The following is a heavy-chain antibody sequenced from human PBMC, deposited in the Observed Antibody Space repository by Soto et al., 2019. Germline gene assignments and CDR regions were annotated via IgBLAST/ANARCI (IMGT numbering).Heavy chain of an antibody. V-gene: IGHV1-69*02. J-gene: IGHJ4*02. Sequence: QVQLVQSGAEVKKPGSSVKVSCKASGGTFSSYTISWVRQAPGQGLEWMGRIIPILGIANYAQKFQGRVTITADQSTSTAYMELSSLRSEDTAVYYCARHSGYESDYFDYWGQGTLVTVSS. D-gene: IGHD5-12*01. CDR3: ARHSGYESDYFDY. CDR2: IIPILGIA. CDR1: GGTFSSYT.